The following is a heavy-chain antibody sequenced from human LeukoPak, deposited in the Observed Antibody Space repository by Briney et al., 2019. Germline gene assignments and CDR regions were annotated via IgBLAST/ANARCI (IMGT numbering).Heavy chain of an antibody. CDR2: ISGSGGST. CDR3: AKDRDGFGGGGLFDY. CDR1: GFTFSSYA. D-gene: IGHD3-10*01. Sequence: PGGSLRLSCAASGFTFSSYAMSWVRQAPGKGLEWVSAISGSGGSTYYTDSVKGRFTISRDNSKNTLYLQMNSLRAEDTAVYYCAKDRDGFGGGGLFDYWGQGTLVTVSS. J-gene: IGHJ4*02. V-gene: IGHV3-23*01.